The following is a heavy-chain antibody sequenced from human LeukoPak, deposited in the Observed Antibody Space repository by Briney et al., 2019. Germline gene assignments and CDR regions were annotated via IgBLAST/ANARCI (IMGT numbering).Heavy chain of an antibody. CDR3: ARAVAGWYYFDY. Sequence: PEASVKVSCKASGYTFTSYSKYTIPWVRQAPGQGLAWMGIINPSGGSTSYAQKFQGRVTMTRDTSTSAVYMELSSLRSEDTAVYYCARAVAGWYYFDYWGQGTLVTVSS. J-gene: IGHJ4*02. CDR1: GYTFTSYS. V-gene: IGHV1-46*01. CDR2: INPSGGST. D-gene: IGHD6-19*01.